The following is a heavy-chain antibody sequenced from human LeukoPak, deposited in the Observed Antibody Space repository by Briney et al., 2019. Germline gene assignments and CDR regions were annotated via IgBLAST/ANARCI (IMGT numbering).Heavy chain of an antibody. J-gene: IGHJ4*02. D-gene: IGHD1-26*01. CDR1: GGSISSGGYY. CDR2: IYYRGST. V-gene: IGHV4-31*03. Sequence: SETLSLTCTVSGGSISSGGYYWSWIRQHPGKGLEWIGYIYYRGSTYYNPSLKSRVTISVDTSKNQFSLKLSSVTAADTAVYYCASTSSRWEAYFDYWGQGTLVTVSS. CDR3: ASTSSRWEAYFDY.